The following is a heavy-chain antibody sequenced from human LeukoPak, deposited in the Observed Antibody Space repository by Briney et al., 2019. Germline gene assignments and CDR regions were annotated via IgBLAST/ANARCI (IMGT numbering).Heavy chain of an antibody. CDR3: ARPGRLTTVVTHRAAFDI. CDR2: INHSGST. CDR1: GGSFSGYY. V-gene: IGHV4-34*01. J-gene: IGHJ3*02. Sequence: SETLSLTCAVYGGSFSGYYWGWIRQPPGKGLEWIGEINHSGSTNYNPSLKSRVTISVDTSKNQFSLKLSSVTAADTAVYYCARPGRLTTVVTHRAAFDIWGQGTMVTVSS. D-gene: IGHD4-23*01.